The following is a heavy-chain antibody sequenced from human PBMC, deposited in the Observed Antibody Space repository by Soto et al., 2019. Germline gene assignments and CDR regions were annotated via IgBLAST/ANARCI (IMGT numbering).Heavy chain of an antibody. CDR3: ARDRESSGWYPTVWFDP. D-gene: IGHD6-19*01. Sequence: GASVKVSCKASGYTFTSYGISWVRQAPGQGLEWMGWISAYNGNTNYAQKLQGRVTMTTDTSTSTAYMELRSLRSDDTAVYYCARDRESSGWYPTVWFDPWGQGTLVTVSS. CDR1: GYTFTSYG. J-gene: IGHJ5*02. CDR2: ISAYNGNT. V-gene: IGHV1-18*01.